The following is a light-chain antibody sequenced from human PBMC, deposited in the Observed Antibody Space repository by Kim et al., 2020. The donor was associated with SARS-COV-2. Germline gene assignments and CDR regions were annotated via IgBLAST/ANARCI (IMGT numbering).Light chain of an antibody. Sequence: SVGDRVTITCRASQSISSYLNWYQQKPGKAPKLLIYAASSLQSGVTSRFSGSGSGTDFTLSISSLQPEDFATYYCQQSYSTPPYTFGQGTKLEI. CDR3: QQSYSTPPYT. CDR2: AAS. J-gene: IGKJ2*01. CDR1: QSISSY. V-gene: IGKV1-39*01.